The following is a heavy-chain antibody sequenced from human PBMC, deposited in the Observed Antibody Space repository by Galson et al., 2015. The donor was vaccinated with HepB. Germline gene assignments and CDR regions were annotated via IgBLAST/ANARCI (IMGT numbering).Heavy chain of an antibody. V-gene: IGHV5-51*03. CDR2: MYAGDSDA. J-gene: IGHJ4*02. Sequence: QSGAEVKKAGQSLKISCQGFGYNFAGYWVAWVRQMPGKGLEWMGIMYAGDSDARYSPSFQGQVTISADKSVRTAYLQWTSLKPSDTAIYYCARGRRPDYGVPHLHLDFWGQGPLVAVSS. CDR1: GYNFAGYW. D-gene: IGHD4/OR15-4a*01. CDR3: ARGRRPDYGVPHLHLDF.